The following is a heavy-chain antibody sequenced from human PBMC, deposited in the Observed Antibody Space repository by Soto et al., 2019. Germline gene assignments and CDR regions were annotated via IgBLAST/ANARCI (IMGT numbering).Heavy chain of an antibody. J-gene: IGHJ4*02. CDR3: ARTSGYYFYDC. V-gene: IGHV1-3*01. Sequence: ASVKVSCKASGYAFTSYSMHWARQAPGQRLEWMGWINAGNGNTKYSQKFQGRVTITRDTSASTAYMELSSLRSEDTAVYYCARTSGYYFYDCWGQGTLVTVSS. CDR2: INAGNGNT. CDR1: GYAFTSYS. D-gene: IGHD3-3*01.